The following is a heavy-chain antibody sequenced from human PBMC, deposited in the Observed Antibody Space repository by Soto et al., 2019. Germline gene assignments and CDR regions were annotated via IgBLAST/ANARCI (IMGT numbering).Heavy chain of an antibody. CDR3: ARDPPYYYGSGSYWFDP. D-gene: IGHD3-10*01. Sequence: EVQLVESGGGVVRPGGSLRLSCAASGFTFDDYGMSWVRQAPGKGLEWVSGINWNGGSIFYADSVKGRFTISRDNAKNSLYLQMNSLRAEDTALYYCARDPPYYYGSGSYWFDPWGQGTLVTVSS. CDR1: GFTFDDYG. V-gene: IGHV3-20*04. J-gene: IGHJ5*02. CDR2: INWNGGSI.